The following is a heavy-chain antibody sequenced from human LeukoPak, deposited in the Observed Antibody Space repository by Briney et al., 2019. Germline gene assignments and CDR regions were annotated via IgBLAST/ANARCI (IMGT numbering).Heavy chain of an antibody. D-gene: IGHD6-6*01. CDR1: GFTFDDYV. CDR3: AKDKYSSSTPFDY. Sequence: GGSLRLSCAASGFTFDDYVMHWVRQAPGKGLEWVSLISADGDSTYYADSVKGRFTISRDNSRTTLYLQMNSLRAEDTAVYYCAKDKYSSSTPFDYWGQGTLVTVSS. CDR2: ISADGDST. J-gene: IGHJ4*02. V-gene: IGHV3-43*02.